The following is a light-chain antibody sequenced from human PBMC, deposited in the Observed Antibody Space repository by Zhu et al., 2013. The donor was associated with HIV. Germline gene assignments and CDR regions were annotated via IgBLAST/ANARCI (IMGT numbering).Light chain of an antibody. Sequence: ERPMTQSPATLSVSPGESVTLSCRASHNTSSNLAWYQQKPGQAPRLLIYGTSIRATGVPARFSGSGSGTEFSLTISSLEPEDFAVYYCQQRSNWPWTFGQGTKVEVK. CDR3: QQRSNWPWT. CDR2: GTS. V-gene: IGKV3-15*01. J-gene: IGKJ1*01. CDR1: HNTSSN.